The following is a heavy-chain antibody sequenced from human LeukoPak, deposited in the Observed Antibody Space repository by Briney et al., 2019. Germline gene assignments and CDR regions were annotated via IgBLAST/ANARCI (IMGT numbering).Heavy chain of an antibody. Sequence: RTGGSLRLSCAASGFTFRNYWMHWVRQTPGEGLVWVSRIDGEGSGTSYAESVKGRFTISRDNARNTVSLQVNNLRAEDTALYYCAKTSLSDASGHYYYMDVWGKGTTVTVSS. CDR1: GFTFRNYW. CDR2: IDGEGSGT. D-gene: IGHD3-3*01. V-gene: IGHV3-74*01. J-gene: IGHJ6*03. CDR3: AKTSLSDASGHYYYMDV.